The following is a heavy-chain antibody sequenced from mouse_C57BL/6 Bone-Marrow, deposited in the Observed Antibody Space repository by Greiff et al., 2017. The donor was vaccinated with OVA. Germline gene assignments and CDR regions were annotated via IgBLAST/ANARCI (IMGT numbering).Heavy chain of an antibody. J-gene: IGHJ4*01. CDR3: ARLRYYDGYFYYAMDY. V-gene: IGHV1-63*01. Sequence: QVQLQQSGAELVRPGTSVKMSCKASGYTFTNYWIGWAKQRPGHGLEWIGDIYPGGGYTNYNEKFKGKATLTADKSSSTAYMQFSSLTSEDSAIYYCARLRYYDGYFYYAMDYWGQGTSVTVSS. D-gene: IGHD2-3*01. CDR1: GYTFTNYW. CDR2: IYPGGGYT.